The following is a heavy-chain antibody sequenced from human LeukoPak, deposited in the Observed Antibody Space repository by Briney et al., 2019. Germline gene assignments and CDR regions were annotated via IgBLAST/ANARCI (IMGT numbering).Heavy chain of an antibody. J-gene: IGHJ4*02. CDR1: GFTFSSYA. D-gene: IGHD3-16*02. Sequence: GGSLRLSCAASGFTFSSYAMHWVRQAPGKGLEWVAVISYDGSNKYYADSVKGRFTISRDNSKNTLYLQMNSLRAEDTAVYYCARDPAYDYVWGSYRPNYYFDYWGQGTLVTVSS. CDR2: ISYDGSNK. CDR3: ARDPAYDYVWGSYRPNYYFDY. V-gene: IGHV3-30-3*01.